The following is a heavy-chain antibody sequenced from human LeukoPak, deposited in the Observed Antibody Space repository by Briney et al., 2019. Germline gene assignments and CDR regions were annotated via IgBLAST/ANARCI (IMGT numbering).Heavy chain of an antibody. CDR1: GGSFSGYY. J-gene: IGHJ5*02. D-gene: IGHD3-22*01. CDR2: INHSGST. V-gene: IGHV4-34*01. Sequence: SETLSLTCAVYGGSFSGYYWSWIRQPPGKRLEWIGEINHSGSTNYNPSLKSRVTISVDTSKNQFSLKLSSVTAADTAVYYCARGHDSSGYYLAFDPWGQGTLVTVSS. CDR3: ARGHDSSGYYLAFDP.